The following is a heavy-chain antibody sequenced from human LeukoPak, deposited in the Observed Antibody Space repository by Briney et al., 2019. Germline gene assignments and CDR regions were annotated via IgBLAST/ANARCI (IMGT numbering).Heavy chain of an antibody. D-gene: IGHD2-15*01. CDR1: GFTFSLYT. V-gene: IGHV3-30*04. Sequence: GGSLRLSCAASGFTFSLYTMHWVRQAPGKGLEWVAVISYDGSDKYYADSVKGRFTISRDNSKNTLYLQMNSLRAEDTAIYYCAKSFLGYCSGGSCFDFDYWGQGTLVTVSS. CDR3: AKSFLGYCSGGSCFDFDY. J-gene: IGHJ4*02. CDR2: ISYDGSDK.